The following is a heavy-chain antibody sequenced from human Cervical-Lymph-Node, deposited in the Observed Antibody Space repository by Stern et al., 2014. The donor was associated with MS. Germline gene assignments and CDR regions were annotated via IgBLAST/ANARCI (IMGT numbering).Heavy chain of an antibody. D-gene: IGHD3-16*01. CDR3: ARDSGTYYDYDPAPLGY. Sequence: QVQLVQSGAEVKKPGASVKVSCKASGYTFTGYYMHWVRQAPGQGLEWMGWINPHSGGTNYAQKFQGWVTMTRDTSISTAYMELSRLRSDDTAVYYCARDSGTYYDYDPAPLGYWGQGTLVTVSS. CDR2: INPHSGGT. V-gene: IGHV1-2*04. J-gene: IGHJ4*02. CDR1: GYTFTGYY.